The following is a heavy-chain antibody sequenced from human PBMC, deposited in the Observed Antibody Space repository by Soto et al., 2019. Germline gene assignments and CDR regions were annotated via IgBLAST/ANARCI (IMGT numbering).Heavy chain of an antibody. CDR2: CHQSGNT. CDR3: ATRDTGRVY. D-gene: IGHD5-18*01. V-gene: IGHV4-4*02. Sequence: QVQLQESGPGLVKPSGTLSLTCAVSGVSISSHDWWTWVRQPPGKGLEWIGECHQSGNTNYNSSLESRVTISLDKSKNQFSLQLSSVTVADTAVYYCATRDTGRVYWGQGTLVTVSS. CDR1: GVSISSHDW. J-gene: IGHJ4*02.